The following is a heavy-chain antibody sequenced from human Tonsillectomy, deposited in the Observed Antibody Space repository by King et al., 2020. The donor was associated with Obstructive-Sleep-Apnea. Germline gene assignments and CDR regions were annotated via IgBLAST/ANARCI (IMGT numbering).Heavy chain of an antibody. J-gene: IGHJ5*02. V-gene: IGHV4-31*03. CDR2: IYNIGTT. CDR3: AKDGYDFLTGGGWFDP. D-gene: IGHD3-9*01. CDR1: GASVSSGNHY. Sequence: QLQESGPGLVKPAQTLSLTCNVSGASVSSGNHYWSWIRQHPGKGLEWIGYIYNIGTTSYTPSLKSRVTISVDTSKNQFSLRLSSVTVADTAVYYCAKDGYDFLTGGGWFDPWGQGTLVTVSS.